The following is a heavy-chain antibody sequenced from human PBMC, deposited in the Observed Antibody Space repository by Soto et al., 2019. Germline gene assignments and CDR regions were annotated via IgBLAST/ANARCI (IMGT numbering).Heavy chain of an antibody. D-gene: IGHD6-19*01. CDR3: VHESYFYSAWR. V-gene: IGHV3-15*07. J-gene: IGHJ4*02. Sequence: PGGSLRLSCVVSGLTFSDAWLILVRQAPGKGLEWVGRFKSKGSGEAPDLAAPVKGRFALSRDDLQSTLQLQMNSLQTDDTGVYYCVHESYFYSAWRWGQGTPVTVSS. CDR2: FKSKGSGEAP. CDR1: GLTFSDAW.